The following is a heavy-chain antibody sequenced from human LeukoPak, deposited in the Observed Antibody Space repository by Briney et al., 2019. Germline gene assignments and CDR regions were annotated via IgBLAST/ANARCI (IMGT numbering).Heavy chain of an antibody. Sequence: GGSLRLSCAASGFTFSSYSMSWVRQAPGKGLEWVSYISSSSSTIYYADSVKGRFTISRDNAKNSLYLQMNSLRAEDTAVYYCANLGYQITIFGVVIEYYFDYWGQGTLVTVSS. V-gene: IGHV3-48*01. J-gene: IGHJ4*02. CDR1: GFTFSSYS. CDR3: ANLGYQITIFGVVIEYYFDY. CDR2: ISSSSSTI. D-gene: IGHD3-3*01.